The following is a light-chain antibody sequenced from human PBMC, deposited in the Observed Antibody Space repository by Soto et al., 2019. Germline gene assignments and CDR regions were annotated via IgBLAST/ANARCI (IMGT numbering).Light chain of an antibody. CDR3: QQLSSYPEVP. CDR1: QGISSY. CDR2: AAS. V-gene: IGKV1-9*01. J-gene: IGKJ3*01. Sequence: DIQLTQSPSFLSASVGDRVTITCRASQGISSYLAWYQQKPGKAPKLLIYAASTLQSGVPSRFSGSGSGTAFTLTHTSPQPEDFASHYCQQLSSYPEVPFGPGTKLDIK.